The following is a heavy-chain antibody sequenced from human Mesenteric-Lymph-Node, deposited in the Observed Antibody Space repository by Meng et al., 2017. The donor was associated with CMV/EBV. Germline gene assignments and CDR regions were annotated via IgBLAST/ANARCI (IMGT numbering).Heavy chain of an antibody. D-gene: IGHD3-9*01. CDR1: RSFSDYP. CDR2: ISPLVGLP. V-gene: IGHV1-69*10. J-gene: IGHJ4*02. Sequence: RSFSDYPIHWVRQAPGQGFEWEGGISPLVGLPNYAQKFQGRVTLIADKSTTTVYMDLSSLKSEDTAIYYCSRAGLSYDILTGYYKYWGQGTLVTVSS. CDR3: SRAGLSYDILTGYYKY.